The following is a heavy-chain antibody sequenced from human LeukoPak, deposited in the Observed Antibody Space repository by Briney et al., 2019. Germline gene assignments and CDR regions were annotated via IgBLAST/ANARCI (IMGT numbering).Heavy chain of an antibody. CDR1: GGTFSSYA. D-gene: IGHD1-14*01. V-gene: IGHV1-18*01. J-gene: IGHJ4*02. CDR3: VRGGRYYFDY. Sequence: GASVKVSCKASGGTFSSYAISWVRQAPGQGLEWVGWINSYNGNTNYAQKLQGRVTMTTDTSTSTVYMELRSLRSDDTAVYYCVRGGRYYFDYWGQGTLVTVSS. CDR2: INSYNGNT.